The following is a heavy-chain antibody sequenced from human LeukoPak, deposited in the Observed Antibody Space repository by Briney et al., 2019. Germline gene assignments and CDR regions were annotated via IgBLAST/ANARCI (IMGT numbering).Heavy chain of an antibody. V-gene: IGHV4-39*07. Sequence: SETLSLTCTVSGGSISSSSYSWGWIRQPPGKGLEWIESIYYSGSTYDNPSLKNRVTISVDTSKNQFSLKLSSVTAADTAVYYCAREIGSSDDLYYYYYYMDVWGKGTTVTVSS. D-gene: IGHD6-6*01. J-gene: IGHJ6*03. CDR2: IYYSGST. CDR3: AREIGSSDDLYYYYYYMDV. CDR1: GGSISSSSYS.